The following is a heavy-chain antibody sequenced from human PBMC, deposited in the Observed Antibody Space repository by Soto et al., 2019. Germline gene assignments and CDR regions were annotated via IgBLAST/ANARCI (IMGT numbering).Heavy chain of an antibody. Sequence: ASLKVTCKASCYTFTSYGMIWVRQAPVQGLEWRGWISAYNGNTNYAQKLQGRVTMTTDTSTSTAYMELRSLRSDDTAVYYCARDPAYYYDSSGSSSWFDPWGQGTLVTVS. CDR1: CYTFTSYG. D-gene: IGHD3-22*01. CDR3: ARDPAYYYDSSGSSSWFDP. V-gene: IGHV1-18*01. CDR2: ISAYNGNT. J-gene: IGHJ5*02.